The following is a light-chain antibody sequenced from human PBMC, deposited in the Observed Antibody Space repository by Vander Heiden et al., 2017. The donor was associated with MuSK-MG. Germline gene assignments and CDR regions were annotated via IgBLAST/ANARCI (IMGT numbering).Light chain of an antibody. V-gene: IGLV3-25*03. CDR1: ALPKQY. CDR3: QSADSRGTYLV. J-gene: IGLJ1*01. Sequence: SYELTQPPSVSVSPGQTARLPCSGDALPKQYAYWYQQKPGQAPVRVIYNDGERPSGVPERFSGSSSGTKATFHIGGAQAEDEADDYWQSADSRGTYLVFGTGTKLTVL. CDR2: NDG.